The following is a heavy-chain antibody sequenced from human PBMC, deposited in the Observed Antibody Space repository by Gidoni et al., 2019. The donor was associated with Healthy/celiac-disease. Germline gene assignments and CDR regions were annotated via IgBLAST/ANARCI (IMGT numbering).Heavy chain of an antibody. CDR3: AKDIYSISWWVFDY. V-gene: IGHV3-9*01. CDR2: ISSNSGNI. J-gene: IGHJ4*02. CDR1: GLTFDDYA. Sequence: EVQLVESGGGLVQPGRSMRLSCAASGLTFDDYAMHWGRQAPGKGLEWVSGISSNSGNIGYADSVKGRFTISRDNAKNSLYLQMNSLRAEDTALYYCAKDIYSISWWVFDYWGQGTLVTVSS. D-gene: IGHD6-13*01.